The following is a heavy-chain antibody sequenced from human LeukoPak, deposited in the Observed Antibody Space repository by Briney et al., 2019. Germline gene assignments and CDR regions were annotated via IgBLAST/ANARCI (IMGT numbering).Heavy chain of an antibody. D-gene: IGHD3-3*01. V-gene: IGHV3-7*01. J-gene: IGHJ6*03. CDR2: IKQDGSEK. CDR1: GFTFSNYW. CDR3: ARDNGVVHGVYYMDV. Sequence: GGSLRLSCAASGFTFSNYWMTWVRQAPGKGQERVADIKQDGSEKLYVKSVRGRFTVSRDNAKMSLFLQLNSLRAEDTAVYYCARDNGVVHGVYYMDVWGKGTTVTVS.